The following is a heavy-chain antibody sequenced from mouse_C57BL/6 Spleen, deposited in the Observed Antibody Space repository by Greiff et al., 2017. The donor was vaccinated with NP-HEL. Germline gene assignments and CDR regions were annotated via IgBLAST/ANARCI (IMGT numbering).Heavy chain of an antibody. V-gene: IGHV1-26*01. CDR2: INPNNGGT. CDR1: GYTYTDYY. CDR3: ASYYGSSYDYAMDY. Sequence: VQLQQSGPELVKPGASVKISCKASGYTYTDYYMNWVKQSHGKSLEWIGDINPNNGGTSYNQKFKGKATLTVDKSSSPAYMDLRSLTSEDSAVYYCASYYGSSYDYAMDYWGQGTSVTVSS. J-gene: IGHJ4*01. D-gene: IGHD1-1*01.